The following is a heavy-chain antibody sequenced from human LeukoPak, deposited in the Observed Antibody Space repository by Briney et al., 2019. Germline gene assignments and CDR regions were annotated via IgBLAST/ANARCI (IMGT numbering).Heavy chain of an antibody. Sequence: PGGSLRLSCAASGFTFSSYSMNWVRQAPGKGLEWVSSISSSSSYIYYADSVKGRFTISRDNAKNSLYLQMNSLRAKDTAVYYCARPFVGAPGAYGMDVWGQGTTVTVSS. V-gene: IGHV3-21*01. CDR2: ISSSSSYI. J-gene: IGHJ6*02. D-gene: IGHD3-16*01. CDR3: ARPFVGAPGAYGMDV. CDR1: GFTFSSYS.